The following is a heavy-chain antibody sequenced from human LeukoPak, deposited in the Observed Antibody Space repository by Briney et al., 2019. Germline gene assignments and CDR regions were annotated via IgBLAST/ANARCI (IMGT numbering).Heavy chain of an antibody. Sequence: AGYLRLSCVASGFTFSSYWMHWVPQASGKGLVWASRINSDGSSTNYADSVKGRFTISRDDSKDTLYLQMSSLRAEDTAVYHCAKDSAWYDSPLNMDVWGKGTTVTVSS. CDR1: GFTFSSYW. CDR3: AKDSAWYDSPLNMDV. CDR2: INSDGSST. V-gene: IGHV3-74*01. J-gene: IGHJ6*03. D-gene: IGHD1-1*01.